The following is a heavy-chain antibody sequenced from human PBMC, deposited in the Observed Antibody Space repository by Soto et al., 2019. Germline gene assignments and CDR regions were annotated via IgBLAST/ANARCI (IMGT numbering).Heavy chain of an antibody. D-gene: IGHD1-1*01. V-gene: IGHV3-13*01. CDR3: ARATVTTPDYFYY. CDR1: GFTLSSHD. Sequence: PGGSLRLSCAASGFTLSSHDVHWVRQATGKGLEWVSGITSAGGTYYPGSVKGRFTISRDNAKNSFYLQMNSLRAGDTAVYYCARATVTTPDYFYYLGQRALVTVSS. CDR2: ITSAGGT. J-gene: IGHJ1*01.